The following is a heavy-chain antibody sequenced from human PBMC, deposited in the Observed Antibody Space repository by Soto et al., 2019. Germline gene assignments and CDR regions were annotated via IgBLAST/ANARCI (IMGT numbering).Heavy chain of an antibody. CDR1: GGSISSGGYY. Sequence: QVQLQESGPGLVKPSQTLSLTCTVSGGSISSGGYYWSWIRQHPGKGLEWIGYIYYSGSTYYNPSLQSRVTISVDASKNLLSLELSSVTAADTAVYYCAREWRMDTAMAKYYYYYGMDVWGQGTTVTVSS. J-gene: IGHJ6*02. D-gene: IGHD5-18*01. V-gene: IGHV4-31*03. CDR2: IYYSGST. CDR3: AREWRMDTAMAKYYYYYGMDV.